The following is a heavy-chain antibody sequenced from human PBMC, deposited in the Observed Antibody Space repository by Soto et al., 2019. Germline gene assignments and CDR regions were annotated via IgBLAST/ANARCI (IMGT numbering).Heavy chain of an antibody. CDR3: ARAHSRSGSAAFDY. D-gene: IGHD3-10*01. V-gene: IGHV4-34*01. Sequence: QVQLQQWGAGLLKPSETLSLTCAVYGGSFSGYYWSWIRQPPGKGLEWIGEINHSGSTNYNPSLKSRVTISVDPSKNQFSRKLRSVTAADTAVYYCARAHSRSGSAAFDYWGQGTLVTVSS. CDR2: INHSGST. CDR1: GGSFSGYY. J-gene: IGHJ4*02.